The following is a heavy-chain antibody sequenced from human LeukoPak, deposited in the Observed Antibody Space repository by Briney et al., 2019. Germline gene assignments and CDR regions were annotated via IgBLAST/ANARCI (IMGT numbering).Heavy chain of an antibody. D-gene: IGHD3-22*01. J-gene: IGHJ4*02. CDR1: GGSFSGYY. CDR3: ARGPPTDYYASSGFYYVFDY. CDR2: INHSGST. V-gene: IGHV4-34*01. Sequence: KPSETLSLTCAVYGGSFSGYYWSWIRQPPGKGLEWIGEINHSGSTNYNPSLKSRVTISVDTSKNQFSLKLSSVTAADTAVYFCARGPPTDYYASSGFYYVFDYWGQGTLVTVSS.